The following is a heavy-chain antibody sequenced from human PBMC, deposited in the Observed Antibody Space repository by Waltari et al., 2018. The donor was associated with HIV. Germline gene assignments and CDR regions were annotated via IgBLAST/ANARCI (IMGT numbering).Heavy chain of an antibody. CDR2: INPNSGGT. D-gene: IGHD3-22*01. CDR1: GYTFTGYS. CDR3: ARDTPDAYYYDTSGYWS. V-gene: IGHV1-2*02. Sequence: QVQLVQSGAEVKKPGASVKVPCTASGYTFTGYSMPWVRQAPGQGLEWMGWINPNSGGTNYAQKFQGRVTMTRDTSISTAYMELSRLRSDDTAVYYCARDTPDAYYYDTSGYWSWGQGTLVTVSS. J-gene: IGHJ5*02.